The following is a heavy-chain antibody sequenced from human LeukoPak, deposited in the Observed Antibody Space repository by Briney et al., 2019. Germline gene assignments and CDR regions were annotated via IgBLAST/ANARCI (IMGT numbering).Heavy chain of an antibody. Sequence: APVKVSCKASGYTFTGYYMHWVRQAPGQGLEWMGWINPNSGGTNYAQKLQGRVTMTTDTSTSTAYMELRSLRSDDTAVYYCARIVDILTGYYQLDYWGQGTLVTVSS. CDR2: INPNSGGT. V-gene: IGHV1-2*02. D-gene: IGHD3-9*01. CDR1: GYTFTGYY. J-gene: IGHJ4*02. CDR3: ARIVDILTGYYQLDY.